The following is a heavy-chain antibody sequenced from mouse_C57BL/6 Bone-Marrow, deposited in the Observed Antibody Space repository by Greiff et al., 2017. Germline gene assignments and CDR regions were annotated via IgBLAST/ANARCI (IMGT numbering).Heavy chain of an antibody. CDR2: IHPNSGST. J-gene: IGHJ3*01. V-gene: IGHV1-64*01. Sequence: ESGAELVKPGASVKLSCKASGYTFTSYWMHWVKQRPGQGLEWIGMIHPNSGSTNYNEKFKSKATLTVDKASSTAYMQLSSLTSEDSAVYDCARRWLRRRFAYWGQGTLVTVSA. CDR1: GYTFTSYW. CDR3: ARRWLRRRFAY. D-gene: IGHD2-2*01.